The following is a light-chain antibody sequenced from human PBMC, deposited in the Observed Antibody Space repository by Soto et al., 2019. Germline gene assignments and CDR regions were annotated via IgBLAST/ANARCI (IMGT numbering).Light chain of an antibody. V-gene: IGKV1-5*03. CDR3: QQYNSLWT. CDR2: KAS. CDR1: QSISNY. Sequence: DLQMTQSPSTLSASVGDRVTITCRASQSISNYLAWYQQKPGKAPKLLIYKASSLETAVPSRFSGSGSGTEFTLTISSLQPDDFASYYCQQYNSLWTFGQGTKVEIK. J-gene: IGKJ1*01.